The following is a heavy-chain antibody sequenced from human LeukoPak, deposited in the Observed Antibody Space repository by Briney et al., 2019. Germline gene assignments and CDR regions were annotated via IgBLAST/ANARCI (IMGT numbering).Heavy chain of an antibody. CDR1: GFTFSSYS. J-gene: IGHJ5*02. Sequence: GGSLRLSCAASGFTFSSYSMSWVRQAPGKGLEWVSSISSSSSYIYYADSVKGRFTISRDNAKNSLYLQMNSLRAEDTAVYYCARDVICSGGSCYPNWFDPWGQGTLVTVSS. CDR3: ARDVICSGGSCYPNWFDP. D-gene: IGHD2-15*01. V-gene: IGHV3-21*01. CDR2: ISSSSSYI.